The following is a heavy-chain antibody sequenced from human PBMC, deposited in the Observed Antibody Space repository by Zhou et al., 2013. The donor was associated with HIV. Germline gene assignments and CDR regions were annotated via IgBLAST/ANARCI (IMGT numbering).Heavy chain of an antibody. CDR2: IIPILGIA. D-gene: IGHD2-15*01. V-gene: IGHV1-69*04. Sequence: QVQLVQSGAEVKKPGSSVKVSCKASGGTFSSYAISWVRQAPGQGLEWMGRIIPILGIANYAQKFQGRVTITADKSTSTAYMELSSLRSEDTAVYYCARARGYCSGGSCLNYYMDVWGKGTTVTVSS. CDR3: ARARGYCSGGSCLNYYMDV. J-gene: IGHJ6*03. CDR1: GGTFSSYA.